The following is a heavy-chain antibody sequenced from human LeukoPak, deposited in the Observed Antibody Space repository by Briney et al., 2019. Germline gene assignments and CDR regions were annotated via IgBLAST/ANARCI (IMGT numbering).Heavy chain of an antibody. Sequence: SETLSLTCTVSGASISSSYWSWIRQPPGKGLEWIGYIYYTGNTNYNPSLKSRVTISLDTSKNQLSLKLSSVTAADTAVYYCARLKGYSSGWYPSYYFDYWGQGTLVTVSS. V-gene: IGHV4-59*08. J-gene: IGHJ4*02. D-gene: IGHD6-19*01. CDR3: ARLKGYSSGWYPSYYFDY. CDR2: IYYTGNT. CDR1: GASISSSY.